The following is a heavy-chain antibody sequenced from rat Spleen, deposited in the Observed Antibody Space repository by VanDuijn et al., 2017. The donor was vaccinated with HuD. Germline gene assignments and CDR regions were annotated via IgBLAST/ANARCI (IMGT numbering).Heavy chain of an antibody. Sequence: EVQLVESGGGLVQPGRSLKLSCAASGFTFSNYGMNWIRQAPTKGLEWVASISYDGSSTYYRDSVKGRFTISRDNAKSTLYLQMDSLGSEDTATYYCARHEDYGGYSKDYFEYWGQGVMVTVSS. V-gene: IGHV5-29*01. CDR3: ARHEDYGGYSKDYFEY. CDR2: ISYDGSST. J-gene: IGHJ2*01. CDR1: GFTFSNYG. D-gene: IGHD1-11*01.